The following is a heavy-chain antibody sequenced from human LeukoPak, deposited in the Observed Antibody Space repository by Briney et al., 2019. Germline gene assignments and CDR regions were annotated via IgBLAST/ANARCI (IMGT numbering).Heavy chain of an antibody. V-gene: IGHV3-11*04. CDR3: ATSRVFDY. J-gene: IGHJ4*02. CDR2: ISGSGTNI. Sequence: PGGSLRLSCTASGFTFGDYFMSGIGQSPGKGLEWVAFISGSGTNIHYADSVKGRFTISRDNAKNSLYLEMRSLRSEDTAVYYCATSRVFDYWGQGALISVSS. CDR1: GFTFGDYF.